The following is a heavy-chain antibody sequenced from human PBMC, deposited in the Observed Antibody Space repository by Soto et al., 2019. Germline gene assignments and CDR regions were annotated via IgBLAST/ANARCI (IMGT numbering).Heavy chain of an antibody. Sequence: GGSLRLSCEVSGFTFSSYLMIWVRQAPGKGLEWVSSISSRSSDIYYADSVKGRFTISRDNAKNSLYLQMNSLRAEDTAVYHCVRDQGKTFDHWGQGTLVTVSS. J-gene: IGHJ4*02. CDR1: GFTFSSYL. CDR3: VRDQGKTFDH. V-gene: IGHV3-21*01. CDR2: ISSRSSDI.